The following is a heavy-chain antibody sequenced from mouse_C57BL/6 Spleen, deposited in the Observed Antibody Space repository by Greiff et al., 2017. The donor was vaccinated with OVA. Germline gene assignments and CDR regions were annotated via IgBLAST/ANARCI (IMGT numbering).Heavy chain of an antibody. CDR1: GFTFSSYA. Sequence: DVKLVESGGGLVKPGGSLKLSCAASGFTFSSYAMSWVRQTPEKRLEWVATISDGGSYTYYPDNVKGRFTISRDNAKNNLYLQMSHLKSEDTAMYYCARDPGREYFDVWGTGTTVTVSS. CDR2: ISDGGSYT. V-gene: IGHV5-4*01. J-gene: IGHJ1*03. CDR3: ARDPGREYFDV.